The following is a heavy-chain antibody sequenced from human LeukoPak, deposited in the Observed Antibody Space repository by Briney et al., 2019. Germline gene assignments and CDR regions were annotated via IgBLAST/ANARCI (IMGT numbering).Heavy chain of an antibody. V-gene: IGHV4-61*02. CDR2: IYTSGST. CDR1: GGSISSGSYY. Sequence: SSETLSLTCTVSGGSISSGSYYWSWIRQPAGKGLEWIGRIYTSGSTNYNPSLKSRVTISVDTSKNQFSLKLSSVTAADTAVYYCARVIIGITFPSNWFDPWGQGTLVTVSS. J-gene: IGHJ5*02. D-gene: IGHD1-20*01. CDR3: ARVIIGITFPSNWFDP.